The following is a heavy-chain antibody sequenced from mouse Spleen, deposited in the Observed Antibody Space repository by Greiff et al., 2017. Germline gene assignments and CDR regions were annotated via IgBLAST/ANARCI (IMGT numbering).Heavy chain of an antibody. CDR1: GYSIPSGYY. CDR3: ASELTGTSTWYFDV. V-gene: IGHV3-6*01. J-gene: IGHJ1*01. D-gene: IGHD4-1*01. CDR2: ISYDGSN. Sequence: DVKLQESGPGLVKPSQSLSLTCSVTGYSIPSGYYWNWIRQFPGNKLEWMGYISYDGSNNYNPSLKNRISITRDTSKNQFFLKLNSVTTEDTATYYCASELTGTSTWYFDVWGAGTTVTVSS.